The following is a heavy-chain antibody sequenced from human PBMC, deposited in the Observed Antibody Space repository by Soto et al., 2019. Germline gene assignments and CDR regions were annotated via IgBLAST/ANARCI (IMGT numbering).Heavy chain of an antibody. V-gene: IGHV3-7*01. D-gene: IGHD6-19*01. CDR1: GFTFSSYW. CDR2: IKQDGSEK. Sequence: EVQLVESGGGLVQPGGSLRLSCAASGFTFSSYWMSWVRQAPGKGLDWVANIKQDGSEKYYVDSVNGRFTISRDNAKNSLSLQMNSLRAEDTAVYYCARTYSSGCLSNCGQGTLVTVSS. J-gene: IGHJ4*02. CDR3: ARTYSSGCLSN.